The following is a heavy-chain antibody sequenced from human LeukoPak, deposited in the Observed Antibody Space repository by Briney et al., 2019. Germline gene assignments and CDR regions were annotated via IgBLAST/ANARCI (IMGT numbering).Heavy chain of an antibody. CDR2: INTDGSST. D-gene: IGHD1-26*01. J-gene: IGHJ4*02. Sequence: PGGSLRLSCAASGFTFSSYWMHWVRQAPGKGLVWVSRINTDGSSTSYADSVKGRFTISRDNAKNTLYLQMNSLRAEDTAVYYCANQIMGATITHPPPFDYWGQGTLVTVSS. V-gene: IGHV3-74*01. CDR1: GFTFSSYW. CDR3: ANQIMGATITHPPPFDY.